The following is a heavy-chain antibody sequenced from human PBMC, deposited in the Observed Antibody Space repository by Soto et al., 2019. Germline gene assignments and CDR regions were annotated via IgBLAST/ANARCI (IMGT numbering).Heavy chain of an antibody. V-gene: IGHV1-69*02. CDR1: GGTFSDYT. J-gene: IGHJ4*02. CDR2: IIPLIDVP. Sequence: QVQLVQSGAEVKKPGSSVKVSCQTSGGTFSDYTISWVRQAPGHGLEWMGRIIPLIDVPKYAQTFQGRVTITADKSTYIVYRELSGLTSEDTAIYYCARILDYGGNVDYWGQGPLVTVSS. D-gene: IGHD4-17*01. CDR3: ARILDYGGNVDY.